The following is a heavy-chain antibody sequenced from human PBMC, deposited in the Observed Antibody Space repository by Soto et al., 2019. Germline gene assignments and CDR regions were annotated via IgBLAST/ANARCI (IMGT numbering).Heavy chain of an antibody. Sequence: QVQLVESGGGVVQPGRSLRLSCAASGFTFSIYAMHWVRKAPGKGLEWVAVISYDGSNKYYADSVKGRFTISRDTSKNTRYLQMNSLRAEDTAVYYGARDKSPYSSGWHNRHFDYWGQGTMVIVSS. CDR3: ARDKSPYSSGWHNRHFDY. CDR1: GFTFSIYA. J-gene: IGHJ4*02. D-gene: IGHD6-19*01. CDR2: ISYDGSNK. V-gene: IGHV3-30-3*01.